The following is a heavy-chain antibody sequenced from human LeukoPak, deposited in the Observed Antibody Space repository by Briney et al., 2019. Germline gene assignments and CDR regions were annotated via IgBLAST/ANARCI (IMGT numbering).Heavy chain of an antibody. CDR3: ARGGSLSAYDS. V-gene: IGHV3-64*01. Sequence: PGGSLRLSCATSGFTLTNFAMHWVRQAPGKGLEYVSAMSSDGGTTYYANSVKGRFTMSRDKSKNAVHLQMGSLRPDDMAVYYCARGGSLSAYDSWGQGTLVTVSS. J-gene: IGHJ4*02. CDR1: GFTLTNFA. CDR2: MSSDGGTT. D-gene: IGHD2/OR15-2a*01.